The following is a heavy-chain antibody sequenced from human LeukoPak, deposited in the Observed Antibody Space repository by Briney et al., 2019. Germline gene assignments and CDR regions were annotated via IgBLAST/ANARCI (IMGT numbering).Heavy chain of an antibody. CDR3: ARGAEYYAIWRGYAGYSDY. D-gene: IGHD3-3*01. CDR1: GYSISNGYY. Sequence: SETLSLTCTVSGYSISNGYYWGWIRQPPGKGLEWVGSIFHRGSTYYNPSLRSRITISLDRSKQKFSLKLTSVTAADTAVYFCARGAEYYAIWRGYAGYSDYWGQGISVTVSS. V-gene: IGHV4-38-2*02. CDR2: IFHRGST. J-gene: IGHJ4*02.